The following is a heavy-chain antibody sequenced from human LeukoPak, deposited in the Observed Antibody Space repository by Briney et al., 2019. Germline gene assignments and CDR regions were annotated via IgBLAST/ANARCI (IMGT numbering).Heavy chain of an antibody. Sequence: SETLSLTCTVSGGSISSYSYYWVWIRQPPGKGLEWIGGIYFSGSTYYNTSLESRVTIFIDTSKNQFSLKLRSATAADTAVYYCARRPTSSIVGATANYFDHWSQGTLVTVSP. CDR3: ARRPTSSIVGATANYFDH. CDR2: IYFSGST. J-gene: IGHJ4*02. CDR1: GGSISSYSYY. V-gene: IGHV4-39*01. D-gene: IGHD1-26*01.